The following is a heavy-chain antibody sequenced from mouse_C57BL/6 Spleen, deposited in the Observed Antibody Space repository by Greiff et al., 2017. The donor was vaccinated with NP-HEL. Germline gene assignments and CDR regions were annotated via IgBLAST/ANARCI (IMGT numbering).Heavy chain of an antibody. CDR3: AREGDYDARDYLDY. J-gene: IGHJ2*01. D-gene: IGHD2-4*01. V-gene: IGHV5-6*01. CDR2: ISSGGSYT. Sequence: EVKLQESGGDLVKPGGSLKLSCAASGFTFSSYGMSWVRQTPDKRLEWVATISSGGSYTYYPDSVKGRFTISRDNAKNTLYLQMSSLKSEDTAMYYCAREGDYDARDYLDYWGQGTTLTVSS. CDR1: GFTFSSYG.